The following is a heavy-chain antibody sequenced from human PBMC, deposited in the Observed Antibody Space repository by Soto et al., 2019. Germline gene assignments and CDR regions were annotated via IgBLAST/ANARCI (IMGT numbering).Heavy chain of an antibody. D-gene: IGHD3-22*01. Sequence: GGSLRLSCAASGLTFSSYGMHWVRQAPGKGLEWLAMTTQDGNDKHYVDSVKGRFTISRDNSKNTLYLQMNSLRAEDTAVYYCAKALAPIVVVITLPIHPTFDYWGQGTLVTVSS. J-gene: IGHJ4*02. CDR3: AKALAPIVVVITLPIHPTFDY. V-gene: IGHV3-30*02. CDR1: GLTFSSYG. CDR2: TTQDGNDK.